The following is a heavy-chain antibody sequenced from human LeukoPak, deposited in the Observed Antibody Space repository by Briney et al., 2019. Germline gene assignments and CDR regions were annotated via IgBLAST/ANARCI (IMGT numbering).Heavy chain of an antibody. CDR2: INPNSGAT. D-gene: IGHD3-3*02. CDR3: ARAHSFRSCDS. J-gene: IGHJ4*02. Sequence: ASVKVSCKASGYTFIGYYIQWMRQAPGEGLEWMGWINPNSGATNYAQKFQGRVFMTRDTSINTAYMELSSLRSDDTAVYYCARAHSFRSCDSWGQGALVTVSS. CDR1: GYTFIGYY. V-gene: IGHV1-2*02.